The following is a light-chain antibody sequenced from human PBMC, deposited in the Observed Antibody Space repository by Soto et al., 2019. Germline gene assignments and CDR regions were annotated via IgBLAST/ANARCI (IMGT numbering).Light chain of an antibody. CDR1: QSVSSSD. CDR2: GAS. Sequence: EIVLTQSPGTLSVAPGERATLSCRASQSVSSSDLAWYEQKPGQAPTLMIHGASTRDTGIHARFRGSGSGTESILTISSLQSEDFAVYFCQQYNDWPPWTVGQGTKVDSK. J-gene: IGKJ1*01. V-gene: IGKV3-15*01. CDR3: QQYNDWPPWT.